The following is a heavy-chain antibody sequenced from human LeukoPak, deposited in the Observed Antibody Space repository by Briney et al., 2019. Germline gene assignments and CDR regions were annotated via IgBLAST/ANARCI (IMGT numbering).Heavy chain of an antibody. V-gene: IGHV1-18*01. CDR1: GYTFTSYG. D-gene: IGHD6-13*01. Sequence: ASVKVSCKASGYTFTSYGISWVRQAPGQGLEWMGWISAYNGNTNYAQKLQGRVTMTTDTSTSTAYMELRSLRSDDTAVYYCARGFCDSSSPCGVDYWGQGTLVTVSS. J-gene: IGHJ4*02. CDR2: ISAYNGNT. CDR3: ARGFCDSSSPCGVDY.